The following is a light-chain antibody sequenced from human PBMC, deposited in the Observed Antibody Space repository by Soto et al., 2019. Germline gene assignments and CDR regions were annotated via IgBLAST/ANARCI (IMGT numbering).Light chain of an antibody. CDR3: QQYNNWPPNT. J-gene: IGKJ2*01. CDR2: GAS. CDR1: QSVTSN. V-gene: IGKV3-15*01. Sequence: ETVMTQSPATLSLSPGERVTLSCRPSQSVTSNLAWYQQKPGQPPRLLIYGASTRATGVPARFSGSGSGTEFTLTISSLQSEDFAVYYCQQYNNWPPNTFGQGTKLEIK.